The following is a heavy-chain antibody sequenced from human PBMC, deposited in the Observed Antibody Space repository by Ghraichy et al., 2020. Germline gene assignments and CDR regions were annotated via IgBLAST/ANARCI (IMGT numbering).Heavy chain of an antibody. CDR1: GFTFSNYA. CDR2: IRPGGDSDGDDST. J-gene: IGHJ4*01. CDR3: AKTRGQWDIIFDY. V-gene: IGHV3-23*01. Sequence: GGSLRLSCAASGFTFSNYAMTWVRQAPGKGLEWVSAIRPGGDSDGDDSTKYADSVKGRFSISRDNSKNTVYLQMNSLRVDDTAVYYCAKTRGQWDIIFDYWGHGTLVTVAP. D-gene: IGHD1-26*01.